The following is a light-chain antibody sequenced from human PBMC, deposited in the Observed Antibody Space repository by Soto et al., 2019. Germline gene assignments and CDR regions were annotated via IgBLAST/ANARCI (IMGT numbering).Light chain of an antibody. V-gene: IGKV3-15*01. CDR2: GAS. J-gene: IGKJ1*01. CDR1: QSIDSD. CDR3: QQYSHWPT. Sequence: EIMMTQSPANVSVFPGERATLSCRASQSIDSDLAWYQQKPGHVPRLLIYGASTRATGVPARFSGSGSGTESTLTIIILQSDDFAVYYCQQYSHWPTFGPGTKVQIK.